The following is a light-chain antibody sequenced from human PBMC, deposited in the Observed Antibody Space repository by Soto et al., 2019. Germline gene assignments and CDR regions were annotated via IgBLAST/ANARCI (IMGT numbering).Light chain of an antibody. Sequence: QSALTQPPSASGSPGQSVTISCTGTSSDVGGYNYVSWYQQHPGKAPKLMIYEVSKRPSGAPDRFSGSKSGNTASLTVSGLQAEDEADYYCSSYAGSNGVVFGGGTKLTVL. V-gene: IGLV2-8*01. J-gene: IGLJ2*01. CDR2: EVS. CDR3: SSYAGSNGVV. CDR1: SSDVGGYNY.